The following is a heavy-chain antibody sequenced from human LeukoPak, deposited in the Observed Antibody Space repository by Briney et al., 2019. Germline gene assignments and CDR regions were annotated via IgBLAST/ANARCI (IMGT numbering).Heavy chain of an antibody. V-gene: IGHV4-39*01. Sequence: SETLLHISTVSGDSISSSSWCWDWIRQPPGKGLEWIGNIYNSANTHYNPSLKTRITMSVDTSKNQFSLKLNSVTAADTGIYYCARHSRSAYTGYENAFDIWGQGTMVTVSS. D-gene: IGHD5-12*01. J-gene: IGHJ3*02. CDR2: IYNSANT. CDR3: ARHSRSAYTGYENAFDI. CDR1: GDSISSSSWC.